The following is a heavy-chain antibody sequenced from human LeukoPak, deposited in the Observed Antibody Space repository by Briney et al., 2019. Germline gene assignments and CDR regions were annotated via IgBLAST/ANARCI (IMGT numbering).Heavy chain of an antibody. J-gene: IGHJ4*02. D-gene: IGHD5-24*01. CDR1: GFTFSSYA. CDR3: ARMAVAYYYDY. Sequence: GGSLRLSCAASGFTFSSYAMHWVRQAPGKGLEYVSAISSNGGSTYYANSVKGRFPISRDNSKNTLYLQMGGLRAEDMAVYYCARMAVAYYYDYWGQGTLVTVSS. CDR2: ISSNGGST. V-gene: IGHV3-64*01.